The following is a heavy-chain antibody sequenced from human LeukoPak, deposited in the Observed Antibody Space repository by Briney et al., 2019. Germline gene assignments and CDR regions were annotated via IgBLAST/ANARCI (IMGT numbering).Heavy chain of an antibody. V-gene: IGHV3-7*01. Sequence: GRSLRPSCAASGFAFSSYWMSWVRQAPGKGLEWVANIKQDVREKYYVDSVKGRFTISRDNAKNSLYLQMNSLRAEDTAVYYCAKRVVVPAANKFDPWGQGTLATVTS. J-gene: IGHJ5*02. CDR3: AKRVVVPAANKFDP. D-gene: IGHD2-2*01. CDR2: IKQDVREK. CDR1: GFAFSSYW.